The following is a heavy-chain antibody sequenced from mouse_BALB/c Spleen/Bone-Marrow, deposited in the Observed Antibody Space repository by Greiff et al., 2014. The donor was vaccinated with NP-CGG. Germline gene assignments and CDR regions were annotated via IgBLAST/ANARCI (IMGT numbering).Heavy chain of an antibody. CDR2: IWSGGST. D-gene: IGHD3-1*01. V-gene: IGHV2-2*02. CDR1: GFSLSSYG. J-gene: IGHJ2*01. Sequence: VHLVESGPGLVQPSQSLSITCTVSGFSLSSYGVHWVRQSPGKGLEWLGVIWSGGSTDYNAAFIYRLTISKDNSKSQVFFKMTSLQANDTAIYYCARNHTGYYFDYWGQGTTLTVSS. CDR3: ARNHTGYYFDY.